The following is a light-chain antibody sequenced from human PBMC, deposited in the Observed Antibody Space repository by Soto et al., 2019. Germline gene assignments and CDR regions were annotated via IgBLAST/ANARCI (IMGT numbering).Light chain of an antibody. CDR1: QTVSSY. J-gene: IGKJ5*01. Sequence: DIVWTQSPATLSLSPGERATLSCRASQTVSSYLLWYQQKPGQAPRLLIYDASNRATGVPARFTGSGSETDFTLTISSLEPEDFAVYYCQHRINSPRTFGQGTRLDIK. V-gene: IGKV3-11*01. CDR3: QHRINSPRT. CDR2: DAS.